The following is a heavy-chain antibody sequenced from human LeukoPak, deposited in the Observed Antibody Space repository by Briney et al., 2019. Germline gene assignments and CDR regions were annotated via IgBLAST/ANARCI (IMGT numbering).Heavy chain of an antibody. CDR3: ARDGRFGDYNWFDP. V-gene: IGHV3-48*01. Sequence: PGESLRLSCAASGFTFSSYSMNWVRQAPGKGLEWVSYISSASNTIYYADSVKGRFTISRDNAKNSLYLQMNSLRAEDTAMYYCARDGRFGDYNWFDPWGQGTLVTVSS. CDR1: GFTFSSYS. J-gene: IGHJ5*02. D-gene: IGHD3-10*01. CDR2: ISSASNTI.